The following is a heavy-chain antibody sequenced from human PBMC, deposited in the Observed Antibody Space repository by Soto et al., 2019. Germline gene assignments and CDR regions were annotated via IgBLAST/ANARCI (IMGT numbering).Heavy chain of an antibody. Sequence: PGGSLRLSCEASAVSFVSHGMSWVRLVPGKGLEWVATTSGSGGSTHYADSVKGRFTVSRDNFRTSLFLQMNSLTAEDTAMYYCATFLRAVAGTPYDAFDIWGPGTMVTVSS. CDR1: AVSFVSHG. J-gene: IGHJ3*02. CDR3: ATFLRAVAGTPYDAFDI. CDR2: TSGSGGST. D-gene: IGHD6-19*01. V-gene: IGHV3-23*01.